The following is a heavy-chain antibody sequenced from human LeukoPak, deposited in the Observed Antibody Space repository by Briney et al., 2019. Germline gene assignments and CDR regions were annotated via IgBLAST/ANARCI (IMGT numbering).Heavy chain of an antibody. J-gene: IGHJ6*03. V-gene: IGHV4-34*01. D-gene: IGHD1-26*01. CDR1: GGSFSGYY. CDR2: INHSGST. Sequence: SETLSLTCAVYGGSFSGYYWSWIRQPPGKGLEWVGEINHSGSTNYNPSLKSGVTISVDTSKNQFSLKLSSVTAADTAVYCCARGRWELLSYYCYDMDVWGKGTTVTISS. CDR3: ARGRWELLSYYCYDMDV.